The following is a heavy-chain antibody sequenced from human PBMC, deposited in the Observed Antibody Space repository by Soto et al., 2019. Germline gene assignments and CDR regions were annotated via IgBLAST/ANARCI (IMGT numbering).Heavy chain of an antibody. CDR2: IYPSDPGT. V-gene: IGHV5-51*06. D-gene: IGHD5-18*01. J-gene: IGHJ6*02. Sequence: GGSLKISCKAFGYSFTTDWMGWVGQIPGKGVKGMEMIYPSDPGTRYTPSFQRQVPASIAKSKCTAYLQLSSMTVSDTAMYYYSRDWDSYSSNYFRGMDVWGQGTTVTVSS. CDR3: SRDWDSYSSNYFRGMDV. CDR1: GYSFTTDW.